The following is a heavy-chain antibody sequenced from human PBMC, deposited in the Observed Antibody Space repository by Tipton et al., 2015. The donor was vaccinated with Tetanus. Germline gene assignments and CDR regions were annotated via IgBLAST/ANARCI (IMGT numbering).Heavy chain of an antibody. Sequence: TLSLTCAVYGGSFSGYYWNWIRQPPGKGLEWIGEINDSGSTSYNPSLKSRVTIPVDTSKNQFSLTLSSVTAADTAVYYCARWETVTTKIHYWGQGTLVTVSS. CDR2: INDSGST. J-gene: IGHJ4*02. CDR3: ARWETVTTKIHY. V-gene: IGHV4-34*01. D-gene: IGHD4-17*01. CDR1: GGSFSGYY.